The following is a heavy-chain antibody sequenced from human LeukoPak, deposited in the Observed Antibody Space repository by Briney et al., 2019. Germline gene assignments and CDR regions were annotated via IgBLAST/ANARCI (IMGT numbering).Heavy chain of an antibody. CDR2: IYYSGTT. V-gene: IGHV4-59*01. D-gene: IGHD2-15*01. Sequence: SETLSLTCTVSGGSISNYYWSWIRQPPGRGLEWIGHIYYSGTTNYNPSLKRRVTISGDTSKNQFSLKMTSVTAADTAVYFCARWAIRRYCSSGSCYGSWFDPWGQGTLVTVSS. CDR3: ARWAIRRYCSSGSCYGSWFDP. CDR1: GGSISNYY. J-gene: IGHJ5*02.